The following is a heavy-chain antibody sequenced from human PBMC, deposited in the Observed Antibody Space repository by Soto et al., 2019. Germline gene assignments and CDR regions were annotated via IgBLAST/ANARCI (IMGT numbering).Heavy chain of an antibody. CDR2: IYYSGST. CDR3: ARDDPHFEGRVTFGL. J-gene: IGHJ4*02. Sequence: SETLSLTCTVSGGSISSSSYYWGWIRQPPGKGLEWIGSIYYSGSTYYNPSLKSRVTISVDTSKNQFSLKLSSVTAADTAVYYCARDDPHFEGRVTFGLWGQGTLVTVS. D-gene: IGHD4-4*01. V-gene: IGHV4-39*07. CDR1: GGSISSSSYY.